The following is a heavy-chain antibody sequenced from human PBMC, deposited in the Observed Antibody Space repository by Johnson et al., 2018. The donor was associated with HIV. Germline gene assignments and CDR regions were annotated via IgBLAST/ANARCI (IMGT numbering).Heavy chain of an antibody. D-gene: IGHD3-22*01. CDR2: VNWNADTT. J-gene: IGHJ3*02. CDR1: GFNLDDYG. Sequence: VQLVESGGTVVRPGGSLRLSCVASGFNLDDYGMSWVRQAPGKGLEWVSGVNWNADTTGYADSVTGRFTISRDTAKMSLYLQMNSLRAEDTAVYYCARGSRYTYDNDDAYLLHAFDIWGQGTMVTVSS. CDR3: ARGSRYTYDNDDAYLLHAFDI. V-gene: IGHV3-20*04.